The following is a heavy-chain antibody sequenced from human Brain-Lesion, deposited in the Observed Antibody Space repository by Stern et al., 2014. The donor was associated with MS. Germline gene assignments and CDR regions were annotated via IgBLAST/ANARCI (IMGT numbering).Heavy chain of an antibody. CDR3: VAGMER. D-gene: IGHD1-26*01. CDR2: IGSRGSPI. Sequence: QAQMVASGGGLVKPGGFLRLSCAVSGLTFRDHYMSWIRQAPGTGLEWVSFIGSRGSPIYYAESVKGRFTISRDNAENSLYLQMNSLRADDTAVYYCVAGMERWGQGTLVTVSS. CDR1: GLTFRDHY. J-gene: IGHJ4*02. V-gene: IGHV3-11*01.